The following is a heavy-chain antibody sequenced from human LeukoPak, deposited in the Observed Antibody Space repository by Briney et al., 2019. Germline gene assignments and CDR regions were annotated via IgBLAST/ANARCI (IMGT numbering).Heavy chain of an antibody. D-gene: IGHD2-2*01. CDR3: ARGNANIVVVPAAIRYYYYMDV. V-gene: IGHV4-34*01. CDR1: GGSFSGYC. Sequence: SETLSLTCAVYGGSFSGYCWSWIRQPPGKGLEWIGEVNHSGSTNYNPHIKSRVTISVDTAKNQVSLKLSSVTAADTAVYYCARGNANIVVVPAAIRYYYYMDVWGKGTTVTVSS. CDR2: VNHSGST. J-gene: IGHJ6*03.